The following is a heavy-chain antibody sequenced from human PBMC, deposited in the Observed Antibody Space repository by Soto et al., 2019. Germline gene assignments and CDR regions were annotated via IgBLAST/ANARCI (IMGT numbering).Heavy chain of an antibody. D-gene: IGHD4-17*01. J-gene: IGHJ4*02. CDR2: MYYTGST. CDR3: ARAQDYGELFDY. CDR1: GGSISTSSYY. Sequence: PSETLSLTCTVSGGSISTSSYYWGWIRQPPGKGLEWIGGMYYTGSTYYNPSLKSRVTMSVDTSNNQFSLRLSSVTAADAAVYYCARAQDYGELFDYWGQGTLVTVSS. V-gene: IGHV4-39*07.